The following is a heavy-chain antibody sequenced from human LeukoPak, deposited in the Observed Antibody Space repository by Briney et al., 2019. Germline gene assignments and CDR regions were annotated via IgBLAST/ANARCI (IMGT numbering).Heavy chain of an antibody. CDR1: AGSISSGSYS. Sequence: PSQTLSLTCTISAGSISSGSYSWSWIRQPAGKGLEWIGRIYTSGSTIYNPSLKSRVTISVDTSKNQFSLKLSSVTAADTAVYYCASPGGYGNYYGMDVWGQGTTVTVSS. D-gene: IGHD5-12*01. CDR3: ASPGGYGNYYGMDV. J-gene: IGHJ6*02. CDR2: IYTSGST. V-gene: IGHV4-61*02.